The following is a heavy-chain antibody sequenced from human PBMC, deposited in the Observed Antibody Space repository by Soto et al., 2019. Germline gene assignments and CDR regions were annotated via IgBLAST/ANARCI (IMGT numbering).Heavy chain of an antibody. CDR3: ASRDPGTSVDY. CDR1: GGSFTSNNW. D-gene: IGHD1-7*01. CDR2: IYRTGST. V-gene: IGHV4-4*02. J-gene: IGHJ4*01. Sequence: PSETLSITCAASGGSFTSNNWWTWVRQPPGQGLEWIGEIYRTGSTNYNPSLKSRVTISLDKSENQFSLKVTSLTAADTAVYYCASRDPGTSVDYWGQGTLVTVSS.